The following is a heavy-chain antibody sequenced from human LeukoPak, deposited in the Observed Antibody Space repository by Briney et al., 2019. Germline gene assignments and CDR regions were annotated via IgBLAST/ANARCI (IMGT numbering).Heavy chain of an antibody. Sequence: SETLSLTCTVSGGSISSGDYYWSWIRQPPGKGLEWIGYIYYSGSTYYNPSLKSRVTISVDTSKNQFSLKLSSVTAADTAVYYCARGNVHGSGSYSFWGQGTLVTVSS. D-gene: IGHD3-10*01. CDR1: GGSISSGDYY. CDR2: IYYSGST. CDR3: ARGNVHGSGSYSF. J-gene: IGHJ4*02. V-gene: IGHV4-30-4*01.